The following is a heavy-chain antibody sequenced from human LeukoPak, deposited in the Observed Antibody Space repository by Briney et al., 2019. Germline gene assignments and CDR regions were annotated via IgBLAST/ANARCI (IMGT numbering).Heavy chain of an antibody. CDR3: AREYDHSFDY. Sequence: GGSLRLSCEASGVTFSSYVMSWVRQAPGKGPEWVSGISGSGGSTYYADSVKGRFTISRDNSKNTLYLQMNSLRAEDTAVYYCAREYDHSFDYWGQGTLVTVSS. CDR1: GVTFSSYV. CDR2: ISGSGGST. J-gene: IGHJ4*02. D-gene: IGHD1-1*01. V-gene: IGHV3-23*01.